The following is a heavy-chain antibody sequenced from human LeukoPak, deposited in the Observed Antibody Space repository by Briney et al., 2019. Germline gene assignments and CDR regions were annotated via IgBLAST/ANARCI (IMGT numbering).Heavy chain of an antibody. Sequence: SGGSLRLSCAASGFTFSSHWMSWVRQAPGKGLEWVANIKEDGSEICYVDSVKGRFTISRDNAKNSLYLQMNSLRAEDTAVYYCTRRGYGYWGQGTLVTVSS. D-gene: IGHD5-18*01. CDR3: TRRGYGY. CDR1: GFTFSSHW. V-gene: IGHV3-7*01. J-gene: IGHJ4*02. CDR2: IKEDGSEI.